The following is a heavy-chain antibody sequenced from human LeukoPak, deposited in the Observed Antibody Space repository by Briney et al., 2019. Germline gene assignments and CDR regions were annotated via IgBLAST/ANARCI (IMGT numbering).Heavy chain of an antibody. CDR1: GFTFSSYG. Sequence: GGSLRLSCAASGFTFSSYGMHWVRQAPGKGLEWVAFIRYDGSNKYYADSVKGRFTIYRDNSKNTLDLHMNSLRAEDTAVYYCAKDPTVTGYYFDYWGQGTLVTVSS. CDR2: IRYDGSNK. J-gene: IGHJ4*02. CDR3: AKDPTVTGYYFDY. V-gene: IGHV3-30*02. D-gene: IGHD4-17*01.